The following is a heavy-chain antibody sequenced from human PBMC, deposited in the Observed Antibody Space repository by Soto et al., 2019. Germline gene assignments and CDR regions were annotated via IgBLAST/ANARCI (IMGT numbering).Heavy chain of an antibody. Sequence: PGGSLRLCCAASGFTFSIYAMHWVRQAPGTGLEWVAVISYDGTKTYYADSVKGRFTISRDNSKNSLYLQMNSLRAEDTAVYYCARDYYYDSSGYYAGFDYWGQGTLVTVSS. CDR3: ARDYYYDSSGYYAGFDY. V-gene: IGHV3-30*03. D-gene: IGHD3-22*01. J-gene: IGHJ4*02. CDR2: ISYDGTKT. CDR1: GFTFSIYA.